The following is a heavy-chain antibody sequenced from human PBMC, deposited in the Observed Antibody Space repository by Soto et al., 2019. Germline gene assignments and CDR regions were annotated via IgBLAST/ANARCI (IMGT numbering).Heavy chain of an antibody. D-gene: IGHD4-17*01. J-gene: IGHJ5*02. Sequence: EVQLVESGGDLVQPGGSLRLSCAASGGTFSGYWMHWVRQVPGKGLVWVSRINGDGTTTTYADSVQGRFTISRDNGKNTVYLQMNSLRVDDTGVYFCARSCCGEQNWFDPSGQGTLVTVSS. CDR3: ARSCCGEQNWFDP. V-gene: IGHV3-74*01. CDR2: INGDGTTT. CDR1: GGTFSGYW.